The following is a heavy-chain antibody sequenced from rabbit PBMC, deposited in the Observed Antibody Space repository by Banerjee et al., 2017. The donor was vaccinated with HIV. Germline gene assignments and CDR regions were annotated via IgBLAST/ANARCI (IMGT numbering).Heavy chain of an antibody. CDR2: IGAGSSGTT. CDR3: ARDLSGVIGWNLNL. J-gene: IGHJ4*01. CDR1: GFSFSGSYW. D-gene: IGHD1-1*01. V-gene: IGHV1S45*01. Sequence: QEQLEESGGDLVKPEGSLTLTCTASGFSFSGSYWTCWVRQAPGKGLELIACIGAGSSGTTYYASWAKGRFTISKTSSTTVTLQMTSLTAADTATYFCARDLSGVIGWNLNLWGPGTLVTVS.